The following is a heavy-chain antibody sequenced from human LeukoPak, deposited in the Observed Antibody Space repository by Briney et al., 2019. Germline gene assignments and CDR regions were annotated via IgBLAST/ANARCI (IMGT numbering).Heavy chain of an antibody. D-gene: IGHD3-22*01. Sequence: PGGSLRLSCAASGFTFSSYAMSWVRQAPGKGLEWVSAISGSGGSTYYADSVKGRFTISRDNSKNTLYLQMNSLRAEDTAVYYCAKDRRFMGGNYYDSSGYYELELDYWGQGTLVTVSS. CDR2: ISGSGGST. V-gene: IGHV3-23*01. J-gene: IGHJ4*02. CDR3: AKDRRFMGGNYYDSSGYYELELDY. CDR1: GFTFSSYA.